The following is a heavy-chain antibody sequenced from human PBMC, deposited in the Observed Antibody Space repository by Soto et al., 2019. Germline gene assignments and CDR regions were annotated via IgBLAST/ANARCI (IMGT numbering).Heavy chain of an antibody. CDR2: IIPILGIA. D-gene: IGHD1-7*01. J-gene: IGHJ2*01. CDR3: ARDRNYHVVRYFDL. V-gene: IGHV1-69*04. Sequence: SVKVSCKASGGTFSSYTISWVRQAPGQGLEWMGRIIPILGIANYAQKFQGRVTITADKSTSTAYMELSSLRSEDTAVYYCARDRNYHVVRYFDLWGRGTLVTVSS. CDR1: GGTFSSYT.